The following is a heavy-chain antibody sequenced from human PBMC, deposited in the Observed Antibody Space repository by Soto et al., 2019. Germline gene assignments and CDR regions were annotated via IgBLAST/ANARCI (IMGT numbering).Heavy chain of an antibody. CDR1: GYTFSNYG. Sequence: QVHLVKSGGEVKKPGASVKISCQTSGYTFSNYGITWVRQAPGQGLEWVGWVNGDSGNTNYAQNMEGRVTMPTDASTATADMELRNLRSDDTATYYCARGAGLNDGSDLWGQGTVVSVSS. CDR3: ARGAGLNDGSDL. CDR2: VNGDSGNT. J-gene: IGHJ3*01. V-gene: IGHV1-18*01.